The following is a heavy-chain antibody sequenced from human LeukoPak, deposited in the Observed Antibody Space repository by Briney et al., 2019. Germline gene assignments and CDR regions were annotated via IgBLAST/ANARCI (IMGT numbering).Heavy chain of an antibody. CDR2: IYPGDSDT. V-gene: IGHV5-51*01. Sequence: GESLKIPCKGSGYSFTSYWIGWVRQMPGKGLEWMGIIYPGDSDTRYSPSFQGQVTISADKSISTAYLQWSSLKASDTAMYYCARQYSSSLGWFDPWGQGTLVTVSS. D-gene: IGHD6-13*01. CDR3: ARQYSSSLGWFDP. J-gene: IGHJ5*02. CDR1: GYSFTSYW.